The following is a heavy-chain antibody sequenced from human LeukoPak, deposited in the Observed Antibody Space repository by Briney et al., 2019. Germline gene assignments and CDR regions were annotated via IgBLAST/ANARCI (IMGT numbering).Heavy chain of an antibody. D-gene: IGHD1-7*01. V-gene: IGHV4-34*01. CDR3: ASGTGTTRRGFDY. J-gene: IGHJ4*02. CDR2: INHSGST. CDR1: GGSFSGYY. Sequence: SETLSLTCAVYGGSFSGYYWSWIRQPPGKGLEWIGEINHSGSTNYNPSLKSRVTISVDTSKNQFSLKLSSVTAADTAVYYCASGTGTTRRGFDYWGQGTLVTVSS.